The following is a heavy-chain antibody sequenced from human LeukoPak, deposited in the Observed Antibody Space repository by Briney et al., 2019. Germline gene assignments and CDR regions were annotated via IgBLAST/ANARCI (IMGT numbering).Heavy chain of an antibody. CDR1: GFTFSGSA. V-gene: IGHV3-23*01. CDR3: AKILGAQGVVVAGRDAFDM. D-gene: IGHD2-15*01. Sequence: PGGSLRLSCAASGFTFSGSAMHWVRQASGKGLEWVGRISGSDGSTYYADSVKGRFTISRDNSKNALYLQMNSLRAEDTAVYYCAKILGAQGVVVAGRDAFDMWGQGTMVTVSS. CDR2: ISGSDGST. J-gene: IGHJ3*02.